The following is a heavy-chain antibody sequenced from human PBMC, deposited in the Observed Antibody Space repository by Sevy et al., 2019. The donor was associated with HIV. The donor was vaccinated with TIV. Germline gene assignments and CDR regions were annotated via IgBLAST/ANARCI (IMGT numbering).Heavy chain of an antibody. CDR2: ITSSGSTM. J-gene: IGHJ3*02. CDR3: ARVFSCGNRDDAFDI. Sequence: GGCLRLSCAASGFTFSSHEMNWVRQAPGKGLEWVSYITSSGSTMYYADSVKGRFTISRDNAKNSLYLQMNSLRAEDTAIYYCARVFSCGNRDDAFDIWGQGTMVTVSS. CDR1: GFTFSSHE. V-gene: IGHV3-48*03. D-gene: IGHD2-15*01.